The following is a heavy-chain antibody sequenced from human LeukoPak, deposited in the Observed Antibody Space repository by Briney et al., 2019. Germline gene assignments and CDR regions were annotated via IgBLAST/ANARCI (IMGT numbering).Heavy chain of an antibody. CDR1: GFTFSSYA. D-gene: IGHD2-15*01. CDR2: ISNDGTNK. V-gene: IGHV3-30*18. J-gene: IGHJ4*02. CDR3: AKDEGHCSGGSCYRQDY. Sequence: PGGSLRLSCGASGFTFSSYAMAWVRQAPGKGPEWVGVISNDGTNKYHAESVKGRFTISRDNSKNTLYLQMNSLRAEDTAVYYCAKDEGHCSGGSCYRQDYWGQGTLVTVSS.